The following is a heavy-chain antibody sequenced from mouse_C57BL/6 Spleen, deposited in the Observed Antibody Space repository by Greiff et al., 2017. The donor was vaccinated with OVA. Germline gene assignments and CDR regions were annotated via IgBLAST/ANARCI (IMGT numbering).Heavy chain of an antibody. V-gene: IGHV1-42*01. J-gene: IGHJ3*01. D-gene: IGHD1-1*01. CDR2: INPSTGGT. CDR3: ARVPYCYGSSPFAY. Sequence: VQLQQSGPELVKPGASVKISCKASGYSFTGYYMNWVKQSPEKSLEWIGEINPSTGGTTYNQKFKAKATLTVDKSSSTAYMQLKSLTSEDSAVYYGARVPYCYGSSPFAYWGQGTLVTVSA. CDR1: GYSFTGYY.